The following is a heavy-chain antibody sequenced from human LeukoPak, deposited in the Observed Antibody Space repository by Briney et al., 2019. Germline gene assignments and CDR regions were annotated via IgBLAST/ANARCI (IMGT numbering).Heavy chain of an antibody. CDR3: ANGLIEGAFDY. J-gene: IGHJ4*02. Sequence: GESLKISFKGSGYLFTSYWIAWVGQMPGKGLEWMGLIYPDDSDTRYSPSFEGQVTISVDKSISTAYLQWSSLRASDTAKYYCANGLIEGAFDYWGQGTLVTVSS. CDR2: IYPDDSDT. V-gene: IGHV5-51*01. CDR1: GYLFTSYW. D-gene: IGHD1-26*01.